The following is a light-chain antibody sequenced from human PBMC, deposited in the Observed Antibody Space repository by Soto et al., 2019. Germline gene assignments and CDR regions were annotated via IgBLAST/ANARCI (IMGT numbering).Light chain of an antibody. CDR1: QDISRW. J-gene: IGKJ1*01. Sequence: DIQISQSPSSVSASVKDGVTTACRASQDISRWLAWYQQKPGKAPNFLIYAASTLQSGVPSRFSGSGSGTDFTLTIGSLQPEDFATYFCQLAKSFPWTFGQGGKVDIK. CDR2: AAS. V-gene: IGKV1-12*01. CDR3: QLAKSFPWT.